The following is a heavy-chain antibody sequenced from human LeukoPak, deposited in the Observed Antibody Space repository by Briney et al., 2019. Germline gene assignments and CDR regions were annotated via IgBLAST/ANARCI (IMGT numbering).Heavy chain of an antibody. Sequence: GGSLRLSCAASGFTFSDYYMSWIRQAPGKGLEWVSYISSSGSTIYYADSVKGRFTISRDNSKNTLYLQMNSLRAEDTAVYYCAKLVGMDYDFWSGTVDYWGQGTLVTVSS. J-gene: IGHJ4*02. CDR1: GFTFSDYY. CDR2: ISSSGSTI. V-gene: IGHV3-11*04. D-gene: IGHD3-3*01. CDR3: AKLVGMDYDFWSGTVDY.